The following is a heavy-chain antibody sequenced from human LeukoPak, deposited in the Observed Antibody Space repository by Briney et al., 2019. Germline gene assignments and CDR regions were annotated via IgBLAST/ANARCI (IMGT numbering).Heavy chain of an antibody. CDR3: ASPDYDSSGYYSIGDAFDI. CDR1: GGSISSSSYY. J-gene: IGHJ3*02. V-gene: IGHV4-39*01. CDR2: IYYSGST. Sequence: YPSETLSLTCTVSGGSISSSSYYWGWIRQPPGKGLEWIGSIYYSGSTYYNPSLKSRVTISVDTSKNQFSLKLSSVTAADTAVYYCASPDYDSSGYYSIGDAFDIWGQGTMVTASS. D-gene: IGHD3-22*01.